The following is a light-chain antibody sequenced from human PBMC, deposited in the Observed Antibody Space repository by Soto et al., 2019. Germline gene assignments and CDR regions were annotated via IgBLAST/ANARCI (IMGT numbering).Light chain of an antibody. V-gene: IGKV1-39*01. Sequence: DIQMTQSPSSLSASVGDRVTITCQASQSVSSFLNWYHQKPGKAPKLLIYAASSLQSGVPSRFSGSGSGADFTLTISSLQPEDFATYYCQQSYSIPYTFGQGTKVDIK. CDR2: AAS. CDR3: QQSYSIPYT. CDR1: QSVSSF. J-gene: IGKJ2*01.